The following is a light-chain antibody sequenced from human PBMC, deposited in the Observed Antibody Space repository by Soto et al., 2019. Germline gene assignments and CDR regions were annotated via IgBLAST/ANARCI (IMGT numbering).Light chain of an antibody. CDR2: DVS. V-gene: IGLV2-14*03. CDR3: SSYTSSSTVV. CDR1: SSDVGGYNF. J-gene: IGLJ2*01. Sequence: QSALTQPASVSGSPGQSITLSCTGTSSDVGGYNFVSWYQQHPGKAPKLMIFDVSNRPSGVFNRFSGSKSGNTASLTISGLQAEDEADYYCSSYTSSSTVVFGGGTKLTVL.